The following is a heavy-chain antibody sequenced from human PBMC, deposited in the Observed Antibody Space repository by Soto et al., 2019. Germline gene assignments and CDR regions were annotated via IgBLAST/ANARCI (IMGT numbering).Heavy chain of an antibody. CDR1: GYTFTGYY. V-gene: IGHV1-2*04. J-gene: IGHJ4*02. Sequence: QVQLVQSGAEVKKPGASVKVSCKASGYTFTGYYMHCVRQAPGQGLECMGWINPNSGGTNYAQKFKGWVNRTRDTSISTAYMELSRLRSDDTAVYYFARGGKIGVVPAAMEQYYFDYWGQGTLVTASS. CDR3: ARGGKIGVVPAAMEQYYFDY. CDR2: INPNSGGT. D-gene: IGHD2-2*01.